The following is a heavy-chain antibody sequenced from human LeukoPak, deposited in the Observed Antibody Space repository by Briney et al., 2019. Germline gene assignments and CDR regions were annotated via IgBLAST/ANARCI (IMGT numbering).Heavy chain of an antibody. CDR3: ARDHSVAGRGPIDY. CDR2: ISYDGSNK. Sequence: GGSLRLSCAASGFTFSSYGMHWVRQAPGKGLEWVAVISYDGSNKYYADSVKGRFTISRDNSKNTLYLQMNSLRAEDTAVYYCARDHSVAGRGPIDYWGQGTLVTVSS. V-gene: IGHV3-30*03. CDR1: GFTFSSYG. D-gene: IGHD6-19*01. J-gene: IGHJ4*02.